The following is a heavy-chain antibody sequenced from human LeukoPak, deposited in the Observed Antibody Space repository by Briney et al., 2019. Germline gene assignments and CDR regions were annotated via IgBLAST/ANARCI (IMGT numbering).Heavy chain of an antibody. CDR2: ISWNSGSI. D-gene: IGHD6-13*01. Sequence: PGGSLRLSCAASGFTFDDYAMHWVRQAPGKGVEWVSGISWNSGSIGYADSVKGRFTISRDNAKNSLYLQMNSLRAEDTALYYCAKDIEAAAGYFDYWGQGTLVTVSS. CDR1: GFTFDDYA. CDR3: AKDIEAAAGYFDY. V-gene: IGHV3-9*01. J-gene: IGHJ4*02.